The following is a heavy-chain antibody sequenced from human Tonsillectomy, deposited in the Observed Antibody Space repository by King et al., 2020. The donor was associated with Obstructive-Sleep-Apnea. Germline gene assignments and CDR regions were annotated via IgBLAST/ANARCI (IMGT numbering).Heavy chain of an antibody. CDR1: GYTFTGYY. Sequence: QLVQSGAEVKKPGASVKVSCKASGYTFTGYYMHWVRQAPGQGLEWMGWINPNSGGTNYAQKFQGRVTMTRDTSISTAYMELNRLRSDDTAVYYCARDRTVVVVAALWGYFDYWGQGTLVIVSS. D-gene: IGHD2-15*01. V-gene: IGHV1-2*02. CDR2: INPNSGGT. J-gene: IGHJ4*02. CDR3: ARDRTVVVVAALWGYFDY.